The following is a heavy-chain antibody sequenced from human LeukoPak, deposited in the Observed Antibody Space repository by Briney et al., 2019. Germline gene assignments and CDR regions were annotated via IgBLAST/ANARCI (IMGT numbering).Heavy chain of an antibody. CDR1: GFTFSSSA. D-gene: IGHD3-22*01. CDR3: AADSSGFPLY. J-gene: IGHJ4*02. Sequence: GASVKVSCKASGFTFSSSAVQWVRQARGQRLEWIGWIVVGSSNTDYAQKFQERVTINRDMSTSTVYMELSSLRSEDTAVYYCAADSSGFPLYCGQGTLVTVSS. V-gene: IGHV1-58*01. CDR2: IVVGSSNT.